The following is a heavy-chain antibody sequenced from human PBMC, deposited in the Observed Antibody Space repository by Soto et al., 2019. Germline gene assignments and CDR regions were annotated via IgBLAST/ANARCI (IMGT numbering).Heavy chain of an antibody. D-gene: IGHD7-27*01. Sequence: QLQLQESGPGLVKPSETLSLTCTVSGGSISSSSYYWGWIRQPPGKGLEWIGSIYYSGSTYYNPSLKSRVTISVDTSKNQFSLKLSSLTAADTAVYYCASSSILNWVSRYNWFDPWGQGTLVTVSS. V-gene: IGHV4-39*01. J-gene: IGHJ5*02. CDR3: ASSSILNWVSRYNWFDP. CDR1: GGSISSSSYY. CDR2: IYYSGST.